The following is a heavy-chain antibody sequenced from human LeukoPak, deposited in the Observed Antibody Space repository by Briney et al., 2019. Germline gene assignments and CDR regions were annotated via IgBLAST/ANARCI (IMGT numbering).Heavy chain of an antibody. CDR2: ISYDGSNK. Sequence: GGSLRLSCAASGFTFSSYGMHWVRQAPGKGLEWVAVISYDGSNKYYADSVKGRFSISRDNSKNTLYLQMNSLRAEDTAVYYCAKERMGYNWNYPPFDYWGQGTLVTVSS. V-gene: IGHV3-30*18. CDR1: GFTFSSYG. D-gene: IGHD1-7*01. J-gene: IGHJ4*02. CDR3: AKERMGYNWNYPPFDY.